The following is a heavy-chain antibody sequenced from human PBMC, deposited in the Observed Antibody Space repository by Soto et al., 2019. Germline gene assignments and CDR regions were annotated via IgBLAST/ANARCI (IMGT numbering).Heavy chain of an antibody. CDR1: GGTFSSYA. D-gene: IGHD3-22*01. CDR3: ASHYDSSGYYYRGLDY. Sequence: QVQLVQSGAEVKKPGSSVKVSCKASGGTFSSYAISWVRQAPGQGLEWMGGIIPIFGTADYAQKFQGRVTIXXDESTSTGNRGLSSLRSEDTAVYYCASHYDSSGYYYRGLDYWGQGTLVTVSS. V-gene: IGHV1-69*05. CDR2: IIPIFGTA. J-gene: IGHJ4*02.